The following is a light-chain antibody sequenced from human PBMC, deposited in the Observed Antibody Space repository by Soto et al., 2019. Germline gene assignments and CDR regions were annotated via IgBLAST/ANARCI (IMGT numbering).Light chain of an antibody. V-gene: IGKV3-11*01. CDR1: QSVGLS. Sequence: EIVLTQSTATLSLSPGGRATLSCRASQSVGLSLAWYQQKPGQAPRLLIYDASERASGIPARFSGSGSGTDFTLTISSLEPEDFAVYYCQQRTSWPPWTFGQGTKVDIK. CDR2: DAS. CDR3: QQRTSWPPWT. J-gene: IGKJ1*01.